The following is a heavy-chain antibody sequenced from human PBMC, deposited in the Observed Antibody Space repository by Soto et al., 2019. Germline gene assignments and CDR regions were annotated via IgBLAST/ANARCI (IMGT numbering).Heavy chain of an antibody. V-gene: IGHV3-15*01. CDR1: GFGFSNAW. CDR3: TAHLGEFFPLDY. Sequence: EVQLVESGGDFVKPGGSLRVSCAVSGFGFSNAWMGWVRQAPGKGLEWVGRIKSRADGGTTDYTAPVKGRFTISRDDSKNTVFLQMNSLKTEDTAVYYCTAHLGEFFPLDYWGQGTLVTVSS. J-gene: IGHJ4*02. D-gene: IGHD3-16*01. CDR2: IKSRADGGTT.